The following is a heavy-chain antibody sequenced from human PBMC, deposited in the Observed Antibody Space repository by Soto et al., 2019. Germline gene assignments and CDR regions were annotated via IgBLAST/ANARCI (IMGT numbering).Heavy chain of an antibody. CDR1: GGSVSSGSSY. V-gene: IGHV4-61*03. CDR2: FYYSGST. J-gene: IGHJ4*02. Sequence: SETLSLTCTVSGGSVSSGSSYWTWIRQPPGKGLEWIGYFYYSGSTKYNPSLKNRVTILRDTSKKHFSLKLISVTTADTAVYFCAREGNLGRWIQPLDSWGQGTLVTVSS. CDR3: AREGNLGRWIQPLDS. D-gene: IGHD2-2*03.